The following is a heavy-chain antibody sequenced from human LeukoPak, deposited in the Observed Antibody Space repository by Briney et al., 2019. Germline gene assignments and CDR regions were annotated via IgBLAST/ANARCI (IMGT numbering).Heavy chain of an antibody. CDR3: ARAYSSGWYLFDY. Sequence: GGSLRLSCAASGFTFSSYEMNWVRQAPGKGLEWVSYISSSGTIYYADSVKGRFTISRDNAKNSLYLQMNSLRAEDTAVYYCARAYSSGWYLFDYWGQGTLVTVSS. V-gene: IGHV3-48*03. CDR1: GFTFSSYE. D-gene: IGHD6-19*01. J-gene: IGHJ4*02. CDR2: ISSSGTI.